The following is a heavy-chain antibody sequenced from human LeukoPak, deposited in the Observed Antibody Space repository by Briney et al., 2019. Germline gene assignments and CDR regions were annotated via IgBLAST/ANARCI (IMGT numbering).Heavy chain of an antibody. CDR1: GFTFSSYG. V-gene: IGHV3-30*02. J-gene: IGHJ6*03. Sequence: GGSLRLSCAASGFTFSSYGMHWVRQAAGKGLEWVAFIRFDGSNKYYGDFVKGRFTISTDNSKNTLYLQMNSLRPEDTAIYYCAKEATSPTYYYYYYYMDDWGKGTTITVSS. CDR2: IRFDGSNK. CDR3: AKEATSPTYYYYYYYMDD. D-gene: IGHD2/OR15-2a*01.